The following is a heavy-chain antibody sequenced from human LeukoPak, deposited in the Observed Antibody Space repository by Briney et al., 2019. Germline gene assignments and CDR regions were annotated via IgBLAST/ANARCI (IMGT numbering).Heavy chain of an antibody. V-gene: IGHV4-34*01. CDR1: GGSFSGYY. Sequence: SETLSLTCAVYGGSFSGYYWSWIPHPPGKGLEWIGEINHSGSTNYNPSLTSRVTISVDTSKNQFSLKLSSVTAADTAVYYCARSKWDIVLMVYAIRSNWFDPWGQGTLVTVSS. CDR2: INHSGST. CDR3: ARSKWDIVLMVYAIRSNWFDP. J-gene: IGHJ5*02. D-gene: IGHD2-8*01.